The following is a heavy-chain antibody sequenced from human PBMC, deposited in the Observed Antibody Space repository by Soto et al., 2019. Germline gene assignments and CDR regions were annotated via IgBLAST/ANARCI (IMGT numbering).Heavy chain of an antibody. CDR3: ARGIMGDYDFWSGYYTGHDYYYGMDV. Sequence: SVQVSCKASGGTFSSYAISWVRQAPGQGLEWMGGIIPIFGTANYAQKFQGRVTITADKFTSTAYMELSSLRSEDTAVYYCARGIMGDYDFWSGYYTGHDYYYGMDVWGQGTTVTVS. CDR2: IIPIFGTA. V-gene: IGHV1-69*06. D-gene: IGHD3-3*01. J-gene: IGHJ6*02. CDR1: GGTFSSYA.